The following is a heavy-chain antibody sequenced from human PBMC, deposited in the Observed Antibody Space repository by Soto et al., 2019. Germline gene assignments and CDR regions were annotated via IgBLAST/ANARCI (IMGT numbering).Heavy chain of an antibody. CDR1: DGSISSYY. V-gene: IGHV4-59*01. CDR2: IYYSGST. Sequence: PSETLSLTCTVSDGSISSYYWSWIRQPPGKGLEWIGYIYYSGSTNYNPSLKSRVTISVDTSKNQFSLKLSPVTAADTAVYYCARDQAYYYGSGSYRKRYYYYGMDVWGQGTTVTVSS. J-gene: IGHJ6*02. CDR3: ARDQAYYYGSGSYRKRYYYYGMDV. D-gene: IGHD3-10*01.